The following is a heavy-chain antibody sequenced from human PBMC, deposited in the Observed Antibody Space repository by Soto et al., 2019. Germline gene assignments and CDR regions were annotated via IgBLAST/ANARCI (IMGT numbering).Heavy chain of an antibody. J-gene: IGHJ4*02. CDR1: GGSISSGGYY. V-gene: IGHV4-30-4*08. Sequence: SETLSLTCTVSGGSISSGGYYWSWIRQHPGKGLEWIGYIYYSGSTYYNPSPKSRVTISVDTSKNQFSLKLSSVTAADTAVYYCASRKSSPYFDYWGQGTLVTVSS. CDR2: IYYSGST. CDR3: ASRKSSPYFDY. D-gene: IGHD3-10*01.